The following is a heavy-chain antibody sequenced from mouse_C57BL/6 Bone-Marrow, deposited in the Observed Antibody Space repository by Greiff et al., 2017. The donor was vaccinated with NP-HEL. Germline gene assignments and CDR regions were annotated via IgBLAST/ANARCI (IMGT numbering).Heavy chain of an antibody. J-gene: IGHJ2*01. D-gene: IGHD2-5*01. CDR3: ASEGAYSNNYFDY. V-gene: IGHV5-2*01. CDR1: EYEFPSHD. Sequence: DVHLVESGGGLVQPGESLKLSCESNEYEFPSHDMSWVRKTPEKRLELVAAINSDGGSTYYPDTMERRFIISRDNTKKTLYLQMSSLRSEYTALYYCASEGAYSNNYFDYWGQGTTLTVSS. CDR2: INSDGGST.